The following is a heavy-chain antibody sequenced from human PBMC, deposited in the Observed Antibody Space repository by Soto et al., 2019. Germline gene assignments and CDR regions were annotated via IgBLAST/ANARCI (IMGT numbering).Heavy chain of an antibody. J-gene: IGHJ5*02. CDR3: ARGIVAAASRGGFFDP. Sequence: PSETLSLTCTVSGGSLISADHYWTWIRQHPGEGLEWLGYIYYTGSTFYRPSLKSRLTMSIDTSKNQFSLKLGSVTAADTAAYFCARGIVAAASRGGFFDPWGQGAQVTVSS. CDR1: GGSLISADHY. CDR2: IYYTGST. V-gene: IGHV4-31*03. D-gene: IGHD1-26*01.